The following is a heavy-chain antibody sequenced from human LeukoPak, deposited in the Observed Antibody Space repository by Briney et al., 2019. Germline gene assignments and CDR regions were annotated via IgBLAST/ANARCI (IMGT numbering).Heavy chain of an antibody. D-gene: IGHD1-20*01. CDR2: IFHSGIT. Sequence: SETLSLTCAVSDGSIFSSNWWSWVRQPPGKGLEWIGQIFHSGITSYNPSLKSRVTISVDTSKNQFSLKLSSVTAADTAVYYCARGHNWNDVTLDYWGQGTLVTVSS. V-gene: IGHV4-4*02. CDR3: ARGHNWNDVTLDY. J-gene: IGHJ4*02. CDR1: DGSIFSSNW.